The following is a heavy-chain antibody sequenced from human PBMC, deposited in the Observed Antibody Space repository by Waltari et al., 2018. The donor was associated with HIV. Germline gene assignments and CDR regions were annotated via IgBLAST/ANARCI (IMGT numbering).Heavy chain of an antibody. V-gene: IGHV1-69*04. CDR1: GGTFSTSG. CDR2: VMPFLGMA. J-gene: IGHJ1*01. Sequence: QVHLVQSGAEVKKPGSSVKVSSKASGGTFSTSGINWIRQAPGQGLEWMGRVMPFLGMANYARKFQGRVTISADTSTKTAYMALTGLKFEDTAIYYCARAGVVGVGEADLSDWGQGTLVTVPS. CDR3: ARAGVVGVGEADLSD. D-gene: IGHD1-26*01.